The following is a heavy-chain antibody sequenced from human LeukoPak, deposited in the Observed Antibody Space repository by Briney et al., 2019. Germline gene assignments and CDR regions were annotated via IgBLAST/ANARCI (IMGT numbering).Heavy chain of an antibody. CDR3: AGYSGTYRDY. Sequence: GGSLRLSCAASGFTFSSYWMHWVRQAPGKGLVWISRINSDGSSTSYVDSVKGRFTISRDNAKNTLYLQMNSLRAEDTAVYYCAGYSGTYRDYWGQGTLVTVSS. CDR1: GFTFSSYW. CDR2: INSDGSST. J-gene: IGHJ4*02. D-gene: IGHD1-26*01. V-gene: IGHV3-74*01.